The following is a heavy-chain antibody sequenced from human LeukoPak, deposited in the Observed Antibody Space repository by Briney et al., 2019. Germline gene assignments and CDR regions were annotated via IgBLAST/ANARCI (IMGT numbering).Heavy chain of an antibody. V-gene: IGHV1-69*05. CDR3: ASDSSGYYTKAFDI. Sequence: GAPVKVSCKASGGTFSSYAISWVRQAPGQGLEWMGRIIPIFGTANYAQKFQGRVTITTDESTSTAYMELSSLRSEDTAVYYCASDSSGYYTKAFDIWGQGTMVTVSS. CDR2: IIPIFGTA. D-gene: IGHD3-22*01. J-gene: IGHJ3*02. CDR1: GGTFSSYA.